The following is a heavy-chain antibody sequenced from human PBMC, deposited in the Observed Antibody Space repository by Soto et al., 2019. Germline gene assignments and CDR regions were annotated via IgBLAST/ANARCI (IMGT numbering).Heavy chain of an antibody. V-gene: IGHV1-18*01. Sequence: QVQLVQSGAEVKKPGASAKVSCKASGYTFTSYGISWVRQAPGQVLAWMGWIGADNGNTNHAQKLQGRVTMTTDTTTITAYMELRSLRSDDTAVYYCARDWSDIVVVVAATPHAFDIWGQGTMVTVSS. D-gene: IGHD2-15*01. CDR1: GYTFTSYG. CDR2: IGADNGNT. CDR3: ARDWSDIVVVVAATPHAFDI. J-gene: IGHJ3*02.